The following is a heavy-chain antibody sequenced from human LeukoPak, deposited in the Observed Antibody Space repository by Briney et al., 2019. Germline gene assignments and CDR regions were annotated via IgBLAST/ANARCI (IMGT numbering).Heavy chain of an antibody. V-gene: IGHV5-51*01. CDR3: ARGYPLSTIAAGTYFQH. Sequence: GESLKISCKASGYSFSHYWIGWVRQMPGKGLEWMGSIYPGDSETRYRPAFQGQVTISADKSITTAYLQWSSLKASDTAMYYCARGYPLSTIAAGTYFQHWGQGTLVTVSS. J-gene: IGHJ1*01. CDR2: IYPGDSET. CDR1: GYSFSHYW. D-gene: IGHD6-13*01.